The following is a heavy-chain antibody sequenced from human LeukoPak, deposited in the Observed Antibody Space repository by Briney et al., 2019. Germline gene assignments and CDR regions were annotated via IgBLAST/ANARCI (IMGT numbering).Heavy chain of an antibody. D-gene: IGHD3-22*01. CDR1: GFTFSSYD. V-gene: IGHV3-23*01. CDR2: ISGNGDST. J-gene: IGHJ6*02. Sequence: GGSLRLSCAASGFTFSSYDMSWVRQAPGKGLEWVSAISGNGDSTYYVDSVKGRFTISRDNSKNSLYLQMNSLRAEDTAVYYCARVADSSGYSYYYYGMDVWGQGTTVTVSS. CDR3: ARVADSSGYSYYYYGMDV.